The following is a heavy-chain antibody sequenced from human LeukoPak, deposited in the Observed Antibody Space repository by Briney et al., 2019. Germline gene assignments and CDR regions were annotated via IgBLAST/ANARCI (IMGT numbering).Heavy chain of an antibody. Sequence: SETLSLTCTVSGGSISSYYWSWIRQPPGKGLEWIGYIYYSGSTNYNPSLKSRVTISVDTSKNQFSLKLSSVTAADTAVYYCARDHYDYVWGSSGLAEVGFDPWGQGTLVTVSS. CDR2: IYYSGST. CDR3: ARDHYDYVWGSSGLAEVGFDP. CDR1: GGSISSYY. J-gene: IGHJ5*02. V-gene: IGHV4-59*01. D-gene: IGHD3-16*01.